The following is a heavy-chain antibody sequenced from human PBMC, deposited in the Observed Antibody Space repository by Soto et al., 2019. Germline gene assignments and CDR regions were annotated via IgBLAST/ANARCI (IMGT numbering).Heavy chain of an antibody. V-gene: IGHV4-30-4*01. CDR3: ARGRYCLTGRCFPNWFDS. Sequence: TLSLTCSVSGDSISTVDYFWAWIRQPPGQALEYIGYIYKSATTYYNPSFESRVAISLDTSKSQFSLNVTSVTAADTAVYFCARGRYCLTGRCFPNWFDSWGQGTLVTVSS. J-gene: IGHJ5*01. D-gene: IGHD2-15*01. CDR2: IYKSATT. CDR1: GDSISTVDYF.